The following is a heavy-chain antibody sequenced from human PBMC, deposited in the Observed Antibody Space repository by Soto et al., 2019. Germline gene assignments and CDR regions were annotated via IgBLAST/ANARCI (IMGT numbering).Heavy chain of an antibody. Sequence: SVKVSCRASWYTFTGYYMHWVRQAPVQGLEWMGWINPNSGGTNYAQKFQGRVTMTRDTSISTAYMELSRLGSDDTAVYYCARGAVAGNRVDYYYYGMDVWGQGTTVTVSS. CDR3: ARGAVAGNRVDYYYYGMDV. V-gene: IGHV1-2*02. D-gene: IGHD6-19*01. CDR2: INPNSGGT. CDR1: WYTFTGYY. J-gene: IGHJ6*02.